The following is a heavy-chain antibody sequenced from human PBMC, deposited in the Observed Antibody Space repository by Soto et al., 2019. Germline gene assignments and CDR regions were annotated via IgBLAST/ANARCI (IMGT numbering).Heavy chain of an antibody. D-gene: IGHD6-19*01. Sequence: GGSLRLSCAASGFTFSSYWMHWVRQAPGKGLVWVSRINSDGSSTSYADSVKGRFTIYRDNAKNTLYLQMNSLRAEDTAVYYCARELDPGYSSGWHYFDYWGQGTLVTVSS. CDR3: ARELDPGYSSGWHYFDY. V-gene: IGHV3-74*01. CDR1: GFTFSSYW. CDR2: INSDGSST. J-gene: IGHJ4*02.